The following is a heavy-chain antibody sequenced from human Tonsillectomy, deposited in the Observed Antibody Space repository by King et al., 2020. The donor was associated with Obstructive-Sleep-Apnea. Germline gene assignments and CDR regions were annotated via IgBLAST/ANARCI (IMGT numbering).Heavy chain of an antibody. J-gene: IGHJ6*02. CDR3: ASLSRGGEDYYSYGMDV. CDR1: GYTFTTYY. V-gene: IGHV1-46*01. D-gene: IGHD3-10*01. CDR2: INPSGGST. Sequence: VQLVESGAEVKKPGASVKFSCKASGYTFTTYYMHWVRQAPGQGLEWMGIINPSGGSTSYAQRFQGRVTMTRDTSTSTVYMELTSLRSEDTAVYYCASLSRGGEDYYSYGMDVWGQGTTVTVSS.